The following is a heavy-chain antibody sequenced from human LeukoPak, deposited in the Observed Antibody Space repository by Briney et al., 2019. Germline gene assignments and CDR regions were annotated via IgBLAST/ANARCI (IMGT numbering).Heavy chain of an antibody. J-gene: IGHJ6*02. D-gene: IGHD3-22*01. V-gene: IGHV3-30*18. CDR3: AKDAHPSYYDSSGYPYGMDV. Sequence: GRSLRLSCAASGFTFSSYGMHWVRQAPGKGLEWVAVISYDGSNKYYADSVKGRFTISRDNSKNTLYLQMNSLRAEDTAVYYCAKDAHPSYYDSSGYPYGMDVWGQGTTVTVSS. CDR1: GFTFSSYG. CDR2: ISYDGSNK.